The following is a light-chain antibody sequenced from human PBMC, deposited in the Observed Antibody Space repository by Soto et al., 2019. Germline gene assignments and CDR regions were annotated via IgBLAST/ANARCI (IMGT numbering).Light chain of an antibody. V-gene: IGLV2-14*01. CDR2: GVT. J-gene: IGLJ1*01. CDR3: AAWDDSLNGYV. Sequence: QSVLTQPASVSGSPGQSITITCTGTSSDIGGYDYVSWYQHHPGKAPKVIIYGVTNRPSGVSHRFSGSKSGTSASLAISGLQSEDEADYYCAAWDDSLNGYVFGTGTKLTVL. CDR1: SSDIGGYDY.